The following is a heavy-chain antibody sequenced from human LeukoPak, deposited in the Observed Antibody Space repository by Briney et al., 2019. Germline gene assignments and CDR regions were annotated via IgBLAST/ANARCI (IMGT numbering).Heavy chain of an antibody. CDR3: ARAYSERYGLGYYYMDV. Sequence: GGSLRLSCAASGFTFSSHGMNWVRQAPGKGLEWVSSISSSSSYIYYADSVKGRFTISRDNAKKSLYLQMNSLRVEDTAVYYCARAYSERYGLGYYYMDVWGKGTTVTVSS. CDR1: GFTFSSHG. V-gene: IGHV3-21*01. CDR2: ISSSSSYI. J-gene: IGHJ6*03. D-gene: IGHD1-26*01.